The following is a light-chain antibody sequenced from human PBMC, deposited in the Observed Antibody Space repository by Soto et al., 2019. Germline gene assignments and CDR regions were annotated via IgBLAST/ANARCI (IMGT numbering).Light chain of an antibody. CDR3: QQYNSFSIT. CDR2: DAS. J-gene: IGKJ5*01. Sequence: IRMTQSPASLSASTGDRVTITCRSSQSISTYLNWYQQKPGKAPKLLIYDASNLQSGVPSRFSGSGSGTEFSLTISSLQPDDFATYYCQQYNSFSITFGQGTRLEIK. V-gene: IGKV1-5*01. CDR1: QSISTY.